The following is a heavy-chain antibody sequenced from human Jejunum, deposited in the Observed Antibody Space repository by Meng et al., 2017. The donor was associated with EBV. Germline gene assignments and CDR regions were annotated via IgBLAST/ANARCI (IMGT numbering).Heavy chain of an antibody. CDR1: SGSITNQNW. V-gene: IGHV4-4*02. J-gene: IGHJ4*02. CDR3: ARDSQYLARGYFDY. Sequence: QGQSQESGPGLVHPSGTLSLPSTGSSGSITNQNWWHWVRQAPGKGLEWIGEIDHTGTTHYTPSLKSRVTISLGTSMNQFSLELTSPTPADTAVYYCARDSQYLARGYFDYWGQGALVTVSS. D-gene: IGHD2/OR15-2a*01. CDR2: IDHTGTT.